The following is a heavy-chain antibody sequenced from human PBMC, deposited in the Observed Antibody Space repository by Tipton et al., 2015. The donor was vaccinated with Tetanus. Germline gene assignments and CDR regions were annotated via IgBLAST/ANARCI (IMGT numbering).Heavy chain of an antibody. CDR3: AKSRLGELSFSGLDS. Sequence: SLRLSCAASGFPFSSYNMHWVRQAPGKGLESVAVISSDGSNQYYSDSVKGRFTISRDNAKNSLYLQMNSLRAEDTALYFCAKSRLGELSFSGLDSWGQGALVTVSS. CDR2: ISSDGSNQ. V-gene: IGHV3-30*18. CDR1: GFPFSSYN. J-gene: IGHJ4*02. D-gene: IGHD3-16*02.